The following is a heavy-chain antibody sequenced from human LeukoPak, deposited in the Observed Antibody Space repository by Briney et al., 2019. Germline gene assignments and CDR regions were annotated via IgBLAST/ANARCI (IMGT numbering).Heavy chain of an antibody. CDR1: GASISSSN. D-gene: IGHD6-13*01. J-gene: IGHJ4*02. Sequence: ETLSLTCAVSGASISSSNWWSWVRQAPGKGLEWVSAISGSGGSTYYADSVKGRFTISRDNSKNTLYLQMNSLRPEDTAVYYCAKGILAAAGYDYWGQGTLVTVSS. CDR3: AKGILAAAGYDY. V-gene: IGHV3-23*01. CDR2: ISGSGGST.